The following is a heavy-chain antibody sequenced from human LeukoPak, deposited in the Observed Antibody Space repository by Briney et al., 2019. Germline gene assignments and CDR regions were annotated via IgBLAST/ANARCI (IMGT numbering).Heavy chain of an antibody. Sequence: SETLSLTCTVSGGSISSYYWSWIRQPPGKGLEWIGYIYTSGSTNYNPSLKSRVTISVDTSKNQFSLKLSSVTAADTAVYYCARFNVIAAAGTGGWFDPWGQGTLVTVSS. CDR3: ARFNVIAAAGTGGWFDP. V-gene: IGHV4-4*09. CDR1: GGSISSYY. J-gene: IGHJ5*02. D-gene: IGHD6-13*01. CDR2: IYTSGST.